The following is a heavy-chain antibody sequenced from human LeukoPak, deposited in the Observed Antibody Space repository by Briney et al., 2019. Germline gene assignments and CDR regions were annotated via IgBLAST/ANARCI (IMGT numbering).Heavy chain of an antibody. CDR1: GGSISSGSYY. CDR3: AGTGIAVAGDY. J-gene: IGHJ4*02. D-gene: IGHD6-19*01. V-gene: IGHV4-61*02. CDR2: IYTSGST. Sequence: SETLSLTCTVSGGSISSGSYYWSWIRQPAGKGLEWIGRIYTSGSTNYNPSLKSRVTMSVDTSKNQFSLKLSSVTAADTAVYYCAGTGIAVAGDYWGQGTLVTVSS.